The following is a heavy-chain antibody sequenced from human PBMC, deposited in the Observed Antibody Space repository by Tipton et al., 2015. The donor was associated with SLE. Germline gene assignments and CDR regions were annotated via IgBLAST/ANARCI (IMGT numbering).Heavy chain of an antibody. D-gene: IGHD6-13*01. CDR2: INHSGST. CDR1: GGSFSGYY. V-gene: IGHV4-34*01. CDR3: ARAPGIAAAGSFDY. J-gene: IGHJ4*02. Sequence: TLSLTCAVYGGSFSGYYWSWIRQPPGKGLEWIGEINHSGSTNYNPSLKSRVTISVDTSKNQLSLKLGSVTAADTAVYYCARAPGIAAAGSFDYWGQGTRVTVSS.